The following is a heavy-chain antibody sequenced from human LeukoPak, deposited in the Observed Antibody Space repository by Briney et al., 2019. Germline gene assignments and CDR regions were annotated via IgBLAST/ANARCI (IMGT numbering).Heavy chain of an antibody. D-gene: IGHD4-17*01. V-gene: IGHV3-23*01. Sequence: GGSLRLSCAASGFTFSSFAMSWVRQAPGKGLEWVSTISGSGGTTNYADSVRGRFTFSRDNSKNTLYLQMNSLRAEDTAVYYCAKDLPDYGDYIEGFWGQGTLVTVSS. CDR3: AKDLPDYGDYIEGF. CDR1: GFTFSSFA. CDR2: ISGSGGTT. J-gene: IGHJ4*02.